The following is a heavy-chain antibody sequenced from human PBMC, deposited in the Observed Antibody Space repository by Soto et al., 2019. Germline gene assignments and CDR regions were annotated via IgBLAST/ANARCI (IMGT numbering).Heavy chain of an antibody. Sequence: AGGSLRLSCAASVFTFDNHAMNWVRQSPGKGLEWVSVISGNAGDIYYADSVKGRFTISRDSSKNTVFLQMNSLRAEDTAVYYCAKKRSGRWSMGCIHSWGQATLVTVSS. V-gene: IGHV3-23*01. D-gene: IGHD3-16*01. CDR3: AKKRSGRWSMGCIHS. CDR2: ISGNAGDI. J-gene: IGHJ4*02. CDR1: VFTFDNHA.